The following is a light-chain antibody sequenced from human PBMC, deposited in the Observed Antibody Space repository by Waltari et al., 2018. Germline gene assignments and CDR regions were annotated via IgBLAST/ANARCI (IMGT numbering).Light chain of an antibody. CDR3: STYGGANNLL. CDR1: SGDIGTYNY. CDR2: EVN. J-gene: IGLJ2*01. Sequence: QPALTQPPSASGSPGQSVTISCAGTSGDIGTYNYVSWYQHHPGKVPRVMIYEVNKRPSGVPDRFSGSQSGDPASLTVSALQPEDEAEYFCSTYGGANNLLFGGGTKVTVL. V-gene: IGLV2-8*01.